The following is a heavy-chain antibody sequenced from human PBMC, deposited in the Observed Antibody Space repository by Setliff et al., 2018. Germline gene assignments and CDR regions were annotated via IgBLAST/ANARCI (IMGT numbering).Heavy chain of an antibody. CDR3: ARVGVLWFGELLGAFDI. CDR2: IYYSGST. CDR1: GGSISSSSYY. J-gene: IGHJ3*02. V-gene: IGHV4-39*07. Sequence: SETLSLTCTVSGGSISSSSYYWGWIRQPPGKGLEWIGSIYYSGSTYYNPSLKSRVTISVDTSKNQFSLKLSSVTAADTAVYYCARVGVLWFGELLGAFDIWGQGTRVTVS. D-gene: IGHD3-10*01.